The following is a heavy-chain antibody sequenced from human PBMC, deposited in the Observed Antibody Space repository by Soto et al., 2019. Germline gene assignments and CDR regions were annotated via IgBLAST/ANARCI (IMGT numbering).Heavy chain of an antibody. CDR2: IGASGDIT. V-gene: IGHV3-23*01. CDR1: GFSSTNFA. CDR3: AKDDFTDRGDDYFDY. J-gene: IGHJ4*02. D-gene: IGHD2-21*02. Sequence: GGSLRLSCAASGFSSTNFAMSWVRQAPGKGLEWVAGIGASGDITWYADSVKGRLSISRDNSKNTLYLQLNSLRFEDTDVYYCAKDDFTDRGDDYFDYWGPGTLVTVSS.